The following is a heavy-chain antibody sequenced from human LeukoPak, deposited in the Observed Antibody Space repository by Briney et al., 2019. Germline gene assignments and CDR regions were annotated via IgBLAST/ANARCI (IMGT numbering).Heavy chain of an antibody. CDR2: IKQDGSEK. CDR3: AREAYSSRWEDDAFDI. Sequence: GGSLRLSCAASGFTFSSYWMSWVRQAPGKGLEWVANIKQDGSEKYYVDSVKGRFTISRDNAKNSLYLHMNSLRGEDTAVYYCAREAYSSRWEDDAFDIWGQGTMVTVSS. J-gene: IGHJ3*02. CDR1: GFTFSSYW. D-gene: IGHD6-13*01. V-gene: IGHV3-7*01.